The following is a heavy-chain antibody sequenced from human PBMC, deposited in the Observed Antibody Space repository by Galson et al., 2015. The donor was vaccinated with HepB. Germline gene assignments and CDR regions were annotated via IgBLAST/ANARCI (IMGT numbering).Heavy chain of an antibody. J-gene: IGHJ4*02. V-gene: IGHV4-4*07. CDR1: GGSISSYY. Sequence: ETLSLTCTVSGGSISSYYWSWIRQPAGKGLEWIGRICTSGSTNYNPSLKSRVTMSVDTSKNQFSLKLSSVTAADTAVYYCAREHIAIVGATSHYFDYWGQGTLVTVSS. CDR3: AREHIAIVGATSHYFDY. CDR2: ICTSGST. D-gene: IGHD1-26*01.